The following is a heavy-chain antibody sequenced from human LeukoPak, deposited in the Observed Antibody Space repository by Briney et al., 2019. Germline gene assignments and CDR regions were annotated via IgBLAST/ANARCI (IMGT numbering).Heavy chain of an antibody. V-gene: IGHV3-9*01. D-gene: IGHD6-6*01. J-gene: IGHJ4*02. Sequence: PGGSLRLSCAASGFTFDDYAMHWVRHAPGKGLEWVSGISWNSGSIGYADSVKGRFTISRDNAKNSLYLQMNSLRAEDTALYYCATLIYSSSSFDYWGQGTLVTVSS. CDR1: GFTFDDYA. CDR3: ATLIYSSSSFDY. CDR2: ISWNSGSI.